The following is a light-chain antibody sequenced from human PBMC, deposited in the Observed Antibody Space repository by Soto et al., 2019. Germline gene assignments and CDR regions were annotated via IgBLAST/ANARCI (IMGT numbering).Light chain of an antibody. Sequence: DFVMTQSPDSLAVSLGERVTISCKSSQSVLYSSNNQNYLAWYQQKAGQPPKLLIYWASSRESGVPDRFSGSGSGTDFPLTISSLQAEDVAVYYCQQYYSSPLTFGGGTKVEIK. CDR3: QQYYSSPLT. CDR1: QSVLYSSNNQNY. J-gene: IGKJ4*01. V-gene: IGKV4-1*01. CDR2: WAS.